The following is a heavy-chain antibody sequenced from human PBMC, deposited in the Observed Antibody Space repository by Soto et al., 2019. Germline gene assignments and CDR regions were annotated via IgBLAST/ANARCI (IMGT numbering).Heavy chain of an antibody. CDR2: IFPLTDIP. CDR1: GGTFRNYP. J-gene: IGHJ4*02. V-gene: IGHV1-69*02. Sequence: QVQLVQSGTEVKKPGSSVKVSCKASGGTFRNYPINWVRQAPGQGLELIGSIFPLTDIPDYAQNFQARLTISADKSTSTAYMALSSLTSDAAAMYFCARGPLFVLYYFESWGQGTLVTVSS. D-gene: IGHD3-10*01. CDR3: ARGPLFVLYYFES.